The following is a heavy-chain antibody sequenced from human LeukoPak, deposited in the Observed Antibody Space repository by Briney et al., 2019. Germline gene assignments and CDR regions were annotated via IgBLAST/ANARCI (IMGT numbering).Heavy chain of an antibody. J-gene: IGHJ4*02. CDR2: IWYDGSNK. CDR3: AKSAQYYYDSSGYYLDY. CDR1: GFTFSSYG. Sequence: GRPLRLSCAASGFTFSSYGMHWVRQAPGKGLEWVAVIWYDGSNKYYADSVKGRFTISRDNSKNTLYLQMNSLRAEDTAVYYCAKSAQYYYDSSGYYLDYWGQGTLVTVSS. D-gene: IGHD3-22*01. V-gene: IGHV3-33*06.